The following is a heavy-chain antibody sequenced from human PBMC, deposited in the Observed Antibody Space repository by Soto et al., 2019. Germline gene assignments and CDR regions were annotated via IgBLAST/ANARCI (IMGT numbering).Heavy chain of an antibody. D-gene: IGHD1-26*01. J-gene: IGHJ4*02. Sequence: SLRLSCAASGFTFSSYAMHWVRQAPGKGLEWVAVISYDGSNKYYADSVKGRFTISRDNSKNTLYLQMNSLRAEDTAVYYCARELKWELGRGGFFDYWGQGTLVTVSS. V-gene: IGHV3-30-3*01. CDR2: ISYDGSNK. CDR3: ARELKWELGRGGFFDY. CDR1: GFTFSSYA.